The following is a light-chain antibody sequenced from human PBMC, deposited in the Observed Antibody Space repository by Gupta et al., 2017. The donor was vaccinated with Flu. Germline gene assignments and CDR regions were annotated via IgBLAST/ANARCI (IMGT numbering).Light chain of an antibody. J-gene: IGKJ1*01. Sequence: GTLCLSPGERATLSCRASQSVRNNYLAWYQQKPGQAPRLLIYGASNRATGIPDRFSGSGSGTEFTLTISRLEPEDFAVYYCQQEGSSPQTFGQGTKAEIK. CDR3: QQEGSSPQT. CDR1: QSVRNNY. V-gene: IGKV3-20*01. CDR2: GAS.